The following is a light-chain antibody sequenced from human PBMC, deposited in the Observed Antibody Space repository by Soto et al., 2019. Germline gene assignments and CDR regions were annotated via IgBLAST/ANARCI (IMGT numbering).Light chain of an antibody. CDR1: QGISSY. Sequence: IQLTQSPSSLSASVGDRVTITCRASQGISSYLGWYQQKPGKAPNLLIYDASTLHSGVPSRFSGGGSGTDFTLTISSLQPEDFAVYYCQQYPNWPPWTFGQGTKVEIK. CDR3: QQYPNWPPWT. V-gene: IGKV1-9*01. J-gene: IGKJ1*01. CDR2: DAS.